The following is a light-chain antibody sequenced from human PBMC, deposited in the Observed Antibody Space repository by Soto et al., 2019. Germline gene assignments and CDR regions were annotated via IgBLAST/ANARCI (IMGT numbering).Light chain of an antibody. J-gene: IGLJ1*01. CDR2: DVS. CDR3: SSYTSSSTLCV. CDR1: SSDVGGYNY. V-gene: IGLV2-14*01. Sequence: QSVLTQPASVSGSPGQSITISCTGTSSDVGGYNYVSWYQQHPGKAPKLMIYDVSNRPSGVSNRFSGSKSGNTASPTISGLQAEDEADYYCSSYTSSSTLCVFGTGTKVTVL.